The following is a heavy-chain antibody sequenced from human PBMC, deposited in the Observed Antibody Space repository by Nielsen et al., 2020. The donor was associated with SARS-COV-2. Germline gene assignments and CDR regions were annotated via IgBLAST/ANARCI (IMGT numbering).Heavy chain of an antibody. V-gene: IGHV3-30*18. D-gene: IGHD2-21*02. Sequence: GGSLRLSCAASGFTFSSYDMHWVRQAPGKGLEWVAVISYDGSNKYYADSVKGRFTISRDNSKNTLYLQMNSLRAEDTAVYYCAKDGVTPSFDYWGQGTLVTVSS. CDR3: AKDGVTPSFDY. J-gene: IGHJ4*02. CDR2: ISYDGSNK. CDR1: GFTFSSYD.